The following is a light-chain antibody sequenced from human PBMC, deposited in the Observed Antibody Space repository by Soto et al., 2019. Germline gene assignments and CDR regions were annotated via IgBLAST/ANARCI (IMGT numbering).Light chain of an antibody. V-gene: IGLV1-40*01. J-gene: IGLJ2*01. CDR3: QSYDSSLSAVV. CDR1: SSNIGAGYD. Sequence: QSVLTEPPSVSGAPGQRVTISCTGSSSNIGAGYDVHWYQQLPGTAPKLLIYVNSNRPSGVPDRFSGSKSGTSASLAITGLQAEDEADSYCQSYDSSLSAVVFGGGTKLTVL. CDR2: VNS.